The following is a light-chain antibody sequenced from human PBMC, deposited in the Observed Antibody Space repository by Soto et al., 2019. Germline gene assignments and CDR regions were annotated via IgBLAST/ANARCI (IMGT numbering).Light chain of an antibody. V-gene: IGKV1-9*01. CDR2: AAS. J-gene: IGKJ1*01. CDR3: HQRQSWPRT. Sequence: DTQLTQSPSFLSASVGDRVSITCRASQDVSRSVGWYQQKPGKAPKLLISAASTLHSGVPSRFSGSGSGTDFTLTISSLQPEDFATYYCHQRQSWPRTFGQGTTVDI. CDR1: QDVSRS.